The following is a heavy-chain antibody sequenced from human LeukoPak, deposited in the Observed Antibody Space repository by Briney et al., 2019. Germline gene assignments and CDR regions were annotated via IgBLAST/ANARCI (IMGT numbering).Heavy chain of an antibody. J-gene: IGHJ6*03. CDR1: GYSFTNYW. D-gene: IGHD4-23*01. CDR2: IYPGDSDT. V-gene: IGHV5-51*01. Sequence: GESLKISCKGFGYSFTNYWIGWVRQMPGKGLEWMGIIYPGDSDTRYSPSFQGQVTISADKSISTAYLQWSSLKASDTAMYYCARALGEVTGYYYYMDVWGKGTTVTVSS. CDR3: ARALGEVTGYYYYMDV.